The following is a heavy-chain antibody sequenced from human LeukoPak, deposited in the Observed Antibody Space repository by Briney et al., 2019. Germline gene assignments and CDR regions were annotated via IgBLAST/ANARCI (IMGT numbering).Heavy chain of an antibody. D-gene: IGHD6-19*01. J-gene: IGHJ4*02. CDR2: ISSGSSYI. CDR1: GFTFSSYN. CDR3: ASVAVAGYFDS. Sequence: PGGSLRLSCAASGFTFSSYNMNWVRQAPGKGLEWVSSISSGSSYIYYADSVKGRFTISRDNAKNSLYLQMNSLRAEDTAVYYCASVAVAGYFDSWGQGTLVVVSS. V-gene: IGHV3-21*01.